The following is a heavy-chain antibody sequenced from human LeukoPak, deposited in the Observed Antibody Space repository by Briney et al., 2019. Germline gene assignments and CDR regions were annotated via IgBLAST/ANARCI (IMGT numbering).Heavy chain of an antibody. CDR1: GFTFSSYW. D-gene: IGHD4-17*01. Sequence: GGSLRLSCAASGFTFSSYWMSWVRQAPGKELEWVANIKQDGSEKYYADSVKGRFTISRDNAKNSLYLQMNSLRVEDTAVFYCARVLSGDYVSYWGQGTLVTVSS. V-gene: IGHV3-7*01. CDR2: IKQDGSEK. CDR3: ARVLSGDYVSY. J-gene: IGHJ4*02.